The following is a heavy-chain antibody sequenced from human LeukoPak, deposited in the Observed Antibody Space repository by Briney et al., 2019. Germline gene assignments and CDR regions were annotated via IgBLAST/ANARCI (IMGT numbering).Heavy chain of an antibody. CDR2: ISGSGGST. Sequence: GGSLRLSCAASGFTFSILAMNWVRQAPGKGLEWVSAISGSGGSTYYADFVKGRFTISRDNSKNTLYLQMNSLRAEDTAVYYCAKFPSQYSGYSWGQGTLVTVSS. D-gene: IGHD5-12*01. CDR1: GFTFSILA. V-gene: IGHV3-23*01. CDR3: AKFPSQYSGYS. J-gene: IGHJ4*02.